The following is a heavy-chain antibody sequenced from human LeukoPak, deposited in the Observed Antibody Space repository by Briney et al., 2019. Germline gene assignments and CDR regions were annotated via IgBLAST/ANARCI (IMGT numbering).Heavy chain of an antibody. CDR2: INHSGST. J-gene: IGHJ4*02. CDR3: ASGSYTWFDY. CDR1: GGSFGGYS. V-gene: IGHV4-34*01. D-gene: IGHD2-2*02. Sequence: SETLSLTCAVYGGSFGGYSGSWIRQPPGKGLEWIGEINHSGSTNYNPSLKSRVTISVDTSNNQSSLKLSSVTAADTAVYYCASGSYTWFDYGYQGTRVTVSA.